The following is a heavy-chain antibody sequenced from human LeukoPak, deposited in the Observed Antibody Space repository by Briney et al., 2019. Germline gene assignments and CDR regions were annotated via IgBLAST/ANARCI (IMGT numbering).Heavy chain of an antibody. CDR2: INPSGGST. Sequence: GASVKVSCKASRCPDTSYVMHSGPQAPGQGLEWMGIINPSGGSTSYAQKFQGRVTMTRDTSTSTVYMELSSLRSEDTAVYYCARAQDQEVIDVVPAANAAVCDYWGQGTLVTVSS. D-gene: IGHD2-2*01. J-gene: IGHJ4*02. V-gene: IGHV1-46*01. CDR3: ARAQDQEVIDVVPAANAAVCDY. CDR1: RCPDTSYV.